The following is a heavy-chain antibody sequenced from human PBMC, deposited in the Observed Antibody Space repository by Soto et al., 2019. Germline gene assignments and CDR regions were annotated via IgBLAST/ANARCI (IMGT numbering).Heavy chain of an antibody. J-gene: IGHJ5*02. V-gene: IGHV1-69*06. D-gene: IGHD6-6*01. CDR1: GGTFSSYA. CDR2: IIPIFGTA. Sequence: ASVKVSCKASGGTFSSYAISWVRQAPGQGLEWMGGIIPIFGTANYAQKFQGRVTITADKYKSTAYMELSSLRSEDTAVYYCARTPTGRIAAHLNWFDPWGQGTLVTVSS. CDR3: ARTPTGRIAAHLNWFDP.